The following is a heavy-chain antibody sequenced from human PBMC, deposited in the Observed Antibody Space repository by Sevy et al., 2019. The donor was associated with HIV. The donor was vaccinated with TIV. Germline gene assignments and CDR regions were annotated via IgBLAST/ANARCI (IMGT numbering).Heavy chain of an antibody. CDR2: ISGSSSAI. Sequence: GGSLRLSCAASGFTFSDYYMSWIRQAPGKGLEWISYISGSSSAIVYADSVKGRFAISRNNAKNSLYLHMDNLRAEDTAVYFCVGRPYSSAYSWSYHFDYWGQGALVTVSS. D-gene: IGHD3-16*01. CDR1: GFTFSDYY. J-gene: IGHJ4*02. CDR3: VGRPYSSAYSWSYHFDY. V-gene: IGHV3-11*01.